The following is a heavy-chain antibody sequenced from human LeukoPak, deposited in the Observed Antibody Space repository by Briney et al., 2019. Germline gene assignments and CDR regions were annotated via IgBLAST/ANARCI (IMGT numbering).Heavy chain of an antibody. CDR3: AREGGEYYYDSSGYYHRASWFDP. J-gene: IGHJ5*02. CDR2: INPNSGGT. D-gene: IGHD3-22*01. CDR1: GYTFTGYY. V-gene: IGHV1-2*02. Sequence: GASVKVSCKASGYTFTGYYMHWVRQAPGQGLEWMGWINPNSGGTNYAQKFQGRVTMTRDTSISTPYMELSRLRSDDTAVYYCAREGGEYYYDSSGYYHRASWFDPWGQGTLVTVSS.